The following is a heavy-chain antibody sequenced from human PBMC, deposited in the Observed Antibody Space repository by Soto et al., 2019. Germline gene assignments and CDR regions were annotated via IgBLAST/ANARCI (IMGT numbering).Heavy chain of an antibody. J-gene: IGHJ4*02. CDR3: ASISPPVSYFDY. Sequence: SETLSLTCTVSGGSISSSSYYWGWIRQPPGKGLEWIGSIYYSGSTYYNPSLKSRVTISVDTSKNQFSLKLSSVTAADTAVYYCASISPPVSYFDYWGQGTLVTVSS. CDR2: IYYSGST. CDR1: GGSISSSSYY. V-gene: IGHV4-39*01.